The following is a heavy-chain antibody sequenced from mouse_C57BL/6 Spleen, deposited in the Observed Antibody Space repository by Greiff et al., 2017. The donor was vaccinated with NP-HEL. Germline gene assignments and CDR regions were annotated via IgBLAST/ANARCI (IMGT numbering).Heavy chain of an antibody. J-gene: IGHJ2*01. CDR2: IRNKANGYTT. CDR1: GFTFTDYY. Sequence: EVQVVESGGGLVQPGGSLSLSCAASGFTFTDYYMSWVRQPPGKALEWLGFIRNKANGYTTEYSASVKGRFTISRDDSQSILYLQMNALRAEDSATYYCARSPYGSSYDFDYWGQGTTLTVSS. V-gene: IGHV7-3*01. CDR3: ARSPYGSSYDFDY. D-gene: IGHD1-1*01.